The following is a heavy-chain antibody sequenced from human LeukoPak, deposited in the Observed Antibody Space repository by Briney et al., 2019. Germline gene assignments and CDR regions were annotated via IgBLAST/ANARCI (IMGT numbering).Heavy chain of an antibody. CDR2: ITGGGDSA. J-gene: IGHJ4*02. CDR3: VSGDTGSGYYY. D-gene: IGHD3-22*01. CDR1: GFTFSSHA. Sequence: GGSLRLSCGASGFTFSSHAMSWVRQTPERGLEWVSAITGGGDSAYYPDSVKGRFTISRDNSKNTLYLQMNNPGAEDTALYYCVSGDTGSGYYYWGQGTLVTVSS. V-gene: IGHV3-23*01.